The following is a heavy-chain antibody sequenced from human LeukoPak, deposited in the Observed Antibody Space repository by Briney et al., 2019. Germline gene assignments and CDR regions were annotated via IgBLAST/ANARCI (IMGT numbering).Heavy chain of an antibody. V-gene: IGHV4-61*09. Sequence: PSETLSLTCTVSGASISSTSYCWGWIRQPAGKGLEWIGHIHTSGSTNYNPSLKSRVTISVDTSKNQFSLKLSSVTAADTAVYYCARDNIVVVVAATPTGLKNYYYMDVWGKGTTVTISS. CDR2: IHTSGST. CDR1: GASISSTSYC. CDR3: ARDNIVVVVAATPTGLKNYYYMDV. J-gene: IGHJ6*03. D-gene: IGHD2-15*01.